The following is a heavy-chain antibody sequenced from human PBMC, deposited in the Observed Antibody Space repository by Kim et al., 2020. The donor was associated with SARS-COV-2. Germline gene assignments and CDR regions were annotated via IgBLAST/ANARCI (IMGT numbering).Heavy chain of an antibody. D-gene: IGHD3-16*01. CDR2: GRRK. CDR3: ARARGTDY. V-gene: IGHV3-7*04. Sequence: GRRKTYVDQARGRFTISRDNAKQTLYLQMKSLRTEDTAVYYCARARGTDYWGQGTLVTVSS. J-gene: IGHJ4*02.